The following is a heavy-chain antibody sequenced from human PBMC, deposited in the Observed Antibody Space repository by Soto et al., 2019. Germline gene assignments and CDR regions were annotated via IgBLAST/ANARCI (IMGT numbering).Heavy chain of an antibody. CDR2: ISGSGGST. Sequence: PGGSLRLSCAASGFTFSSYAMSWVRQAPGKGLEWVSAISGSGGSTYYADSVKGRFTISRDNSKNKLNLQMSSLRAEDTALYYCVKDRWVDYWGQGTLVTVSS. V-gene: IGHV3-23*01. CDR1: GFTFSSYA. J-gene: IGHJ4*02. CDR3: VKDRWVDY. D-gene: IGHD6-13*01.